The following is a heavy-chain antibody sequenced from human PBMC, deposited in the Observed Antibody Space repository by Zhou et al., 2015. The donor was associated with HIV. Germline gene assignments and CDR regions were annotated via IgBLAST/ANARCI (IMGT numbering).Heavy chain of an antibody. J-gene: IGHJ6*02. CDR1: GGTFSSYA. CDR2: IIPIFGTA. D-gene: IGHD3-22*01. V-gene: IGHV1-69*12. Sequence: QVQLVQSGAEVKKPGSSVKVSCKASGGTFSSYAISWVRQAPGQGLEWMGGIIPIFGTANYAQKFQGRVTITADESTSTAYMELSSLRSEDTAVYYCARGGRSMIVVATSDYYYGMDVWGQGTTVTVSS. CDR3: ARGGRSMIVVATSDYYYGMDV.